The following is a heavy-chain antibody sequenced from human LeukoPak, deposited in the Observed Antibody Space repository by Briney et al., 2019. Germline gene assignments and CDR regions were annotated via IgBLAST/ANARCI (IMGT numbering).Heavy chain of an antibody. D-gene: IGHD4-17*01. J-gene: IGHJ4*02. CDR3: ARGATVTSKDFDY. V-gene: IGHV4-59*01. Sequence: SETLSLTCTVSGGSISSYYWSWIRQPPGKGLEWIGYIYYSGSTNYNPSLKSRDTISVDTSKNQFSLKLSSVTAADTAVYYCARGATVTSKDFDYWGQGTLVTVSS. CDR2: IYYSGST. CDR1: GGSISSYY.